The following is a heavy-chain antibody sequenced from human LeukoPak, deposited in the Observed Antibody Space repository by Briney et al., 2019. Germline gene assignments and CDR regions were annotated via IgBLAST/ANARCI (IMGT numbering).Heavy chain of an antibody. Sequence: GGILRLSCAASGFTFSSHWMSWVRQAPGRGLDWVANIKPDGSAKYYMDSVKGRFTISRDNSQNSLSLQMNSLRVDDTAVYYCARIYCGGGHCYYDYWGQGTLVTVSS. J-gene: IGHJ4*02. D-gene: IGHD2-21*01. V-gene: IGHV3-7*01. CDR1: GFTFSSHW. CDR3: ARIYCGGGHCYYDY. CDR2: IKPDGSAK.